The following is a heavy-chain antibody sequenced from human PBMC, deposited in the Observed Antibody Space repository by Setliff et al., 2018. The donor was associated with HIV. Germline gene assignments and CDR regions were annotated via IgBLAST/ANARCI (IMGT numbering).Heavy chain of an antibody. Sequence: ASVKVSCKASGYSFNTYYIHWIRQAPGQGLEWMAIINPSGGSTSYAQKFQGRVSMTRNTSITTAYMDLNSLRAEDPAVYYCAKDLMTVAGREGYFDYWGQGTLVTVSS. J-gene: IGHJ4*02. D-gene: IGHD6-19*01. V-gene: IGHV1-46*02. CDR1: GYSFNTYY. CDR2: INPSGGST. CDR3: AKDLMTVAGREGYFDY.